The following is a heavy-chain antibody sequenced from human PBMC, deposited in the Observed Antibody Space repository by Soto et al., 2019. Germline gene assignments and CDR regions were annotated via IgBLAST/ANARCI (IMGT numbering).Heavy chain of an antibody. CDR1: GGTFSSYA. V-gene: IGHV1-69*12. J-gene: IGHJ4*02. Sequence: QVQLVQSGAEVKKPGSSVKVSCKASGGTFSSYAISWVRQAPGQGLEWMGGIIPIFGTANYAQKFQGRVTITADEATSTAYMELSSLRSEDTAVYYCAIRPSGSYDMGKATDYWGQGTLVTVSS. CDR3: AIRPSGSYDMGKATDY. D-gene: IGHD1-26*01. CDR2: IIPIFGTA.